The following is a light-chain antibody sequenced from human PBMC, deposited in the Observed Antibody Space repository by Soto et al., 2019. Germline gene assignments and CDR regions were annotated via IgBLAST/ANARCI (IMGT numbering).Light chain of an antibody. CDR1: QTISNY. Sequence: DIQMTQSPSSLSASVGDRVTITCRASQTISNYFNWYQQRPGKVPKLLIYGASSLQSGVPSRFRGSGSGTDLTLTISRLQPEDFATYYCQQSYSIPWTFGQGTKVEIK. CDR2: GAS. CDR3: QQSYSIPWT. V-gene: IGKV1-39*01. J-gene: IGKJ1*01.